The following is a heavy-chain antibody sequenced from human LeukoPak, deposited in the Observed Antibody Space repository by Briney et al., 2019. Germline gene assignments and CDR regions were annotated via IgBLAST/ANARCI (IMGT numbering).Heavy chain of an antibody. J-gene: IGHJ4*02. V-gene: IGHV3-33*01. CDR1: GFNLGGYG. Sequence: GKSLRLSCEASGFNLGGYGMHWVRQAPGKGLEWVSLTWFDGSSRYYGDPVKGRFTVSRDNSRNTLYLQMDVLTVEDTALYYCARDYCGTPSCYTLDFWGQGTLVTVSS. CDR2: TWFDGSSR. CDR3: ARDYCGTPSCYTLDF. D-gene: IGHD2-2*02.